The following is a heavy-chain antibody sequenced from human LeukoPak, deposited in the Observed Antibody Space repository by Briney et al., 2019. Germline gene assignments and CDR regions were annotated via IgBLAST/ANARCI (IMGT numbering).Heavy chain of an antibody. Sequence: PGGSLRLSCAASGFTFSSYAMHWVRQAPGKGLEWVAVISYDGSNKYYADSVKGRFTISRDNSKNTLYLQMNSLRAEDTAVYYCAREYEGGWSDYWGQGTLVTVSS. V-gene: IGHV3-30-3*01. D-gene: IGHD6-19*01. J-gene: IGHJ4*02. CDR2: ISYDGSNK. CDR3: AREYEGGWSDY. CDR1: GFTFSSYA.